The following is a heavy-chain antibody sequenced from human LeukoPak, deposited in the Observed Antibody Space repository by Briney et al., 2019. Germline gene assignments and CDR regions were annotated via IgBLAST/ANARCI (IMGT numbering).Heavy chain of an antibody. J-gene: IGHJ4*02. CDR3: AREGVEIVVAAASFLFHY. Sequence: GRSLSHSCAPSGLLLGNFAMQWVRQAAPKGLEWVALMSFYGTNEYYAHSLKALITISRDNSKTTIYLQTDSLRSDDTAVYYCAREGVEIVVAAASFLFHYWGQGTLVTVSS. D-gene: IGHD2-21*02. CDR2: MSFYGTNE. CDR1: GLLLGNFA. V-gene: IGHV3-30-3*01.